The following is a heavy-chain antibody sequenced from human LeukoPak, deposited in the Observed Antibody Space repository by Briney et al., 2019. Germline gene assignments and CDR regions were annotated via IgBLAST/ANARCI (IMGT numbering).Heavy chain of an antibody. CDR1: GGSISSGSYY. D-gene: IGHD3-16*02. J-gene: IGHJ4*02. CDR3: ARGLGGYRAFDY. V-gene: IGHV4-61*02. Sequence: SETLSLTCTVSGGSISSGSYYWSWIRQPAEKGLEWIGRIYTSGSTHYNPSLKSRVTMSVDTSKNQFSLKLSSVTAADTAVYYCARGLGGYRAFDYWGQGTLVTVSS. CDR2: IYTSGST.